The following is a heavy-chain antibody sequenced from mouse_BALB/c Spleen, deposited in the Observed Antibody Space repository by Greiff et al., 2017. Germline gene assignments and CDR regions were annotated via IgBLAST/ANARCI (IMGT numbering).Heavy chain of an antibody. CDR2: ISSGGSYT. CDR3: ASLTKGDY. CDR1: GFTFSSYA. J-gene: IGHJ2*01. Sequence: EVKLMESGGGLVRPGGSLKISCEASGFTFSSYAMSWVRQTPEKRLEWVATISSGGSYTYYPDSVKGRFTISRDNAKNILYLQMSSLRSEDTAMYYCASLTKGDYWGQGTTLTVSS. V-gene: IGHV5-9-3*01. D-gene: IGHD1-1*01.